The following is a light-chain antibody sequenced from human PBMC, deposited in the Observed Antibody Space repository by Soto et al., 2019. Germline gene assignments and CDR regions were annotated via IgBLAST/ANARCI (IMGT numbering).Light chain of an antibody. J-gene: IGLJ1*01. CDR3: SSYTSRSTPYV. V-gene: IGLV2-14*03. Sequence: QSALTQPASVSGSPGQSITISCTGTSSDVGGYNYVSWYQQHPGKAPKLMIYEVSNRPSGDSDRFAGSKSGNTASLTISGLQAEDEADDYRSSYTSRSTPYVFRSGTKVPDL. CDR1: SSDVGGYNY. CDR2: EVS.